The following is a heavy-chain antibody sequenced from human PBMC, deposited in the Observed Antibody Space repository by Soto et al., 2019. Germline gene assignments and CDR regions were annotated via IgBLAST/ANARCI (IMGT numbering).Heavy chain of an antibody. V-gene: IGHV3-74*01. CDR2: IHSDGSST. Sequence: EVQLVESEGGLVQRGGSLRLSCAASGFTLNYYCMHWVRQAPGQGLVWVSHIHSDGSSTTYADSVKGRFTISRDNAKNTLYLQMNSLRAEDTAVYYCARGDKGVFDLWGQGTTVTVSS. CDR1: GFTLNYYC. D-gene: IGHD2-21*02. J-gene: IGHJ3*01. CDR3: ARGDKGVFDL.